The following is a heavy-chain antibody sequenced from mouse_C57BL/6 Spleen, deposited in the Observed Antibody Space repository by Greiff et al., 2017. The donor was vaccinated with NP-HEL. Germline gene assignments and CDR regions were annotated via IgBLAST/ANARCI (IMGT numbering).Heavy chain of an antibody. J-gene: IGHJ4*01. V-gene: IGHV5-9*01. CDR1: GFTFSSYT. CDR3: ARHDMGYCYGGSYRNYAMDY. CDR2: ISGGGGNT. Sequence: EVMLVESGGGLVKPGGSLKLSCAASGFTFSSYTMSWVRQTPEKRLEWVATISGGGGNTYYPDSVKGRFTISRDNAKNTLYLQMSSLRSEDTALYYCARHDMGYCYGGSYRNYAMDYWGQGTSVTVSA. D-gene: IGHD1-1*01.